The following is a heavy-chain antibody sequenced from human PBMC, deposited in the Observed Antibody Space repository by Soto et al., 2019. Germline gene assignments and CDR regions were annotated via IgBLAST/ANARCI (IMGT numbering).Heavy chain of an antibody. D-gene: IGHD4-17*01. CDR3: ARGRDYGGTSDCCVTDS. Sequence: QVQLQESGPGLVKPSETLSLTCTVSGGSISSYYWSWIRQPPGKGLEWIGYIYYSGSTNYNPSLKIRVTLLVATSKTQFPLKLSSVTAADTALDYCARGRDYGGTSDCCVTDSWGQEPWSPSPQ. J-gene: IGHJ5*01. CDR1: GGSISSYY. V-gene: IGHV4-59*01. CDR2: IYYSGST.